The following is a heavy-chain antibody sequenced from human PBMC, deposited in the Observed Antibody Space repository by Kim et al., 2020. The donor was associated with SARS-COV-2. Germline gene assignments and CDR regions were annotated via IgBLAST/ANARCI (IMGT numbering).Heavy chain of an antibody. D-gene: IGHD3-22*01. V-gene: IGHV3-21*01. CDR3: ARAPFSGYEYYFDY. J-gene: IGHJ4*02. Sequence: ADSVKGRLTISGDNAKTSLYLQMNSLRAEDTAVYYCARAPFSGYEYYFDYWGQGTLVTVSS.